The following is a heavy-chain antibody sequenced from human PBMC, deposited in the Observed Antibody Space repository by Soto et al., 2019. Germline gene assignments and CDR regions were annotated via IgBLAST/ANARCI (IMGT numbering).Heavy chain of an antibody. CDR3: ARNRYYDSSGYLCHLDAFDI. Sequence: GGSLRLSCAASGFTFSSYSMNWVRQAPGKGLEWVSSISSSSSYIYYADSVKGRFTISRDNAKNSLYLQMNSLRAEDTAVYYCARNRYYDSSGYLCHLDAFDIWGQGTMVTVSS. V-gene: IGHV3-21*01. D-gene: IGHD3-22*01. CDR2: ISSSSSYI. J-gene: IGHJ3*02. CDR1: GFTFSSYS.